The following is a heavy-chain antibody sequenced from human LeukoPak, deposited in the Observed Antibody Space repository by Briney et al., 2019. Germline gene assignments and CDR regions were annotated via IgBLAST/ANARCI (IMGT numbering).Heavy chain of an antibody. Sequence: GGSLRLSCAASGSTFSSYSMNWVRQAPGKGLEWVSSISSSSSYIYYADSVKGRFTISRDNAKNSLYLQMNSLRAEDTAVYYCTRVMITMVRGVMTGFDYWGQGTLVTVSS. CDR2: ISSSSSYI. V-gene: IGHV3-21*01. J-gene: IGHJ4*02. CDR1: GSTFSSYS. CDR3: TRVMITMVRGVMTGFDY. D-gene: IGHD3-10*01.